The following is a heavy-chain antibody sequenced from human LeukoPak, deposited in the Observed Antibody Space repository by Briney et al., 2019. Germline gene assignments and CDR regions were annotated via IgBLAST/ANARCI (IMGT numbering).Heavy chain of an antibody. Sequence: WASVKVSCKASGYSFTGYYKHWVRQGPGQGPGWMGWINPKSGGTNYVQKFQGRVTMTRDTSISTAYMELSRLRSDDTAVYYCARGRTVAGNRRPCHRGDYWGQGTLVTVSS. D-gene: IGHD6-19*01. CDR1: GYSFTGYY. J-gene: IGHJ4*02. CDR2: INPKSGGT. CDR3: ARGRTVAGNRRPCHRGDY. V-gene: IGHV1-2*02.